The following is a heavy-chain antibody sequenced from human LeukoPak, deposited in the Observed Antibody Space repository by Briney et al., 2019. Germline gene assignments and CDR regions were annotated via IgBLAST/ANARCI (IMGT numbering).Heavy chain of an antibody. V-gene: IGHV4-59*08. CDR3: ARRWYSSTSGLDP. D-gene: IGHD6-13*01. CDR2: ISDSGST. CDR1: GGSISSYF. J-gene: IGHJ5*02. Sequence: PSETLSLTCTVSGGSISSYFWSWIRQPPGKGLEWIGYISDSGSTNYHPSLKSRVTISLDTSKNQFSLKLSSVTAADTAVYYCARRWYSSTSGLDPWGQGTLVTVSS.